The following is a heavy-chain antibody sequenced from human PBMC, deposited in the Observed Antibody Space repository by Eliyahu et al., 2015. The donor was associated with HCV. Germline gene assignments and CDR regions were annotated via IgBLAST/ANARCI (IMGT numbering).Heavy chain of an antibody. Sequence: EVQLVQSGAEVKEPGESLKISCKTSGYSFSNYWIAWVRQMPGKGLEWMGLVYPGDSDTKYNPSFQGQVTISADKSITTAYLQWSSLKASDTAMYYCARRSEGTVDYWGQGSLVTVSS. CDR3: ARRSEGTVDY. CDR1: GYSFSNYW. V-gene: IGHV5-51*01. J-gene: IGHJ4*02. CDR2: VYPGDSDT.